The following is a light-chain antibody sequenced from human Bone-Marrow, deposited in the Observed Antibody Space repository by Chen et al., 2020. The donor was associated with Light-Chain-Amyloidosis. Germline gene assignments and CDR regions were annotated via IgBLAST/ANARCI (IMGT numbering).Light chain of an antibody. Sequence: QSALTQPASVSGSPGQSIIISCTGTSSDVGGHKSVSWYQHHPDRVPKLIIYEVENRPSGISDRFSASKSGKTASLSISGLQEDDEAEYYCRSYTSDNTFVFGSGTKVTV. V-gene: IGLV2-14*01. CDR1: SSDVGGHKS. CDR3: RSYTSDNTFV. J-gene: IGLJ1*01. CDR2: EVE.